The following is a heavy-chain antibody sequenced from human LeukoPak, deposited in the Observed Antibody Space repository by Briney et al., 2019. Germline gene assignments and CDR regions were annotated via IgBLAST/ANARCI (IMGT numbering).Heavy chain of an antibody. Sequence: KPSETLSLTCAVYGGSFSGYYWSWIRQPPGKGLEWIGYIYYSGSTNYNPSLKSRVTISVDTSKNQFSLKLSSVTAADTAVYYCARVRSVYYGMDVWGQGTTVTVSS. D-gene: IGHD1-26*01. J-gene: IGHJ6*02. V-gene: IGHV4-59*08. CDR1: GGSFSGYY. CDR3: ARVRSVYYGMDV. CDR2: IYYSGST.